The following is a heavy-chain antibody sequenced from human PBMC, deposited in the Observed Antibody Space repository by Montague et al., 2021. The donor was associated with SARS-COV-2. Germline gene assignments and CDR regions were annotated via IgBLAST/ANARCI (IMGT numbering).Heavy chain of an antibody. V-gene: IGHV4-34*01. J-gene: IGHJ4*02. CDR1: GGSLSGHS. D-gene: IGHD3-3*01. CDR2: IGHTGSI. Sequence: SETLSLTCAVSGGSLSGHSWSWVRQAPGKGPEWIGDIGHTGSIKYNPSLKSRVTMSIDAAKNQFSLRLTSVTAADTAIYYCARGGPYRSTTFGVGFFALLDSWGQGALVTVSS. CDR3: ARGGPYRSTTFGVGFFALLDS.